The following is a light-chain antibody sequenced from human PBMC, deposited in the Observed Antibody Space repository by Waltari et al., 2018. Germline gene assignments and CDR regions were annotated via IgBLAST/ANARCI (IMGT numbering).Light chain of an antibody. CDR3: LISYSGVGV. Sequence: QAVVTQEPSLTVSPGGTVTLTCGSSAGTVTSGIYPYWFQQTPGQAPRTLIYDTSNKHSWTPARFSGSLLGGKAALTLSGAQPEDEAEYYCLISYSGVGVFGGGTKLTVL. CDR1: AGTVTSGIY. CDR2: DTS. J-gene: IGLJ3*02. V-gene: IGLV7-46*01.